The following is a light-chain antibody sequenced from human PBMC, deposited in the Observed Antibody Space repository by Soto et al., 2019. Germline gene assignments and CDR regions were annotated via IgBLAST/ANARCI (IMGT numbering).Light chain of an antibody. CDR2: AAS. V-gene: IGKV1-39*01. J-gene: IGKJ1*01. Sequence: DIQMTQSPSSLSASVGDRVTITCRASQSISSYLNWYQQKPGKAPKLLIYAASSLQSGVPSRFSGSGSGTEFTLTISSLQPDDFATYYCLQDYNYPQTFGQGTKVDI. CDR1: QSISSY. CDR3: LQDYNYPQT.